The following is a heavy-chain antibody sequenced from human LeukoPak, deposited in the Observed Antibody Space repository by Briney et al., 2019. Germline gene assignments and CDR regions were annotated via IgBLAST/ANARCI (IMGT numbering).Heavy chain of an antibody. J-gene: IGHJ4*02. Sequence: GGSLRLSCAASGFTFSSSWMHWLRQAPGKGLVGVSRINSDGSSTSYADSVKGRFTISRDNAKNTLYPQMNSLRAEDTAVYYCVRGLSGYTSSLGYWGQGTLVTVSS. V-gene: IGHV3-74*01. D-gene: IGHD6-6*01. CDR3: VRGLSGYTSSLGY. CDR2: INSDGSST. CDR1: GFTFSSSW.